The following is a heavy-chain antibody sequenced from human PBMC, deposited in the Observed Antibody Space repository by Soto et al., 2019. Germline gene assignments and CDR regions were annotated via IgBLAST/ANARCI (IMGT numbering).Heavy chain of an antibody. Sequence: QVQLVQSGAEVKKPGSSVKVSCKASGGTFSSYAISWVRQAPGQGLEWMGGIIPIFGTANYAQKFQGRVTITADESTSTAYMELSSLRSEDTAVYYCARSEDPQWYRGSAFDIWAKGQWSPSLQ. CDR3: ARSEDPQWYRGSAFDI. CDR2: IIPIFGTA. J-gene: IGHJ3*02. D-gene: IGHD1-26*01. V-gene: IGHV1-69*01. CDR1: GGTFSSYA.